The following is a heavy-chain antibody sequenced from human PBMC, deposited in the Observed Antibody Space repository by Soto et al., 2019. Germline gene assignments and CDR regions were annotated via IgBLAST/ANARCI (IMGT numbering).Heavy chain of an antibody. V-gene: IGHV3-30*18. Sequence: GGSLRLSCAASGFTFSSYGMHWVRQAPGKGLEWVAVISYDGSNKYYADSVKGRFTISRDNSKNTLYLQMNSLRAEDTAVYYCAKTCSSTSCYYYYYNMDVRGTGTTVTVSS. CDR1: GFTFSSYG. J-gene: IGHJ6*03. CDR3: AKTCSSTSCYYYYYNMDV. CDR2: ISYDGSNK. D-gene: IGHD2-2*01.